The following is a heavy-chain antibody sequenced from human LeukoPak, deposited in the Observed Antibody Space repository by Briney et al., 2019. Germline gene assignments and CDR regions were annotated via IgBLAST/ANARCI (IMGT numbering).Heavy chain of an antibody. V-gene: IGHV4-38-2*02. CDR2: IYHSGST. CDR1: GYSISSGYY. J-gene: IGHJ1*01. Sequence: SETPSLTCGVSGYSISSGYYWGWIRQPPGKGLEWIGSIYHSGSTYYKPSLKSRVTISVDTSKNQFSLKLNSVTAADTAVYYCAREDYDSSGYYRPFWGQGTLVTVAS. CDR3: AREDYDSSGYYRPF. D-gene: IGHD3-22*01.